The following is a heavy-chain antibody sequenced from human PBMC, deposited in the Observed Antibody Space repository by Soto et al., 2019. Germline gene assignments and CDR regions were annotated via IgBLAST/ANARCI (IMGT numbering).Heavy chain of an antibody. V-gene: IGHV3-33*01. CDR2: IWYDGSNK. Sequence: ESGGGVVQPGRSLRLSCAASGFTFSSYGMHWVRQAPGKGLEWVAVIWYDGSNKYYADSVKGRFTISRDNSKNTLYLQMNSLRAEDTAVYYCARFRDYGDYVPDYWGQGTLVTVSS. CDR1: GFTFSSYG. D-gene: IGHD4-17*01. J-gene: IGHJ4*02. CDR3: ARFRDYGDYVPDY.